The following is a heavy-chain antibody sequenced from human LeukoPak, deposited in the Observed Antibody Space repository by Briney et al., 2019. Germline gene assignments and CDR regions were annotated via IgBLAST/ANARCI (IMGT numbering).Heavy chain of an antibody. CDR3: ARDLPGYCSGGSCYLIDYYYMDV. D-gene: IGHD2-15*01. CDR1: GYTFTSYG. CDR2: ISAYNGNT. J-gene: IGHJ6*03. Sequence: ASVKVSCKASGYTFTSYGISWVRQAPGQGLEWMGWISAYNGNTNYAQKLQGRVTMTTDTSTSTAYMELRSLRSDDTAVYYCARDLPGYCSGGSCYLIDYYYMDVWGKGTTVTASS. V-gene: IGHV1-18*01.